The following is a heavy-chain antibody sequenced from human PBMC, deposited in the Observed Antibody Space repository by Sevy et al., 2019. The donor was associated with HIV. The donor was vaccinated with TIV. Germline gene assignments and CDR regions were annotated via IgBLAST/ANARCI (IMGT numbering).Heavy chain of an antibody. J-gene: IGHJ6*02. CDR3: AKDLYTSSSVDYYYFYGMDV. CDR2: ISDKSGST. CDR1: GFRFSSYA. Sequence: GGSLRLSCAASGFRFSSYAMNWVRQAPGKGLEWVSGISDKSGSTYYADSVKGRFTISRDNSKKTLYLQMNSLRVEDTAVYLCAKDLYTSSSVDYYYFYGMDVWGQGTTVTVSS. D-gene: IGHD6-6*01. V-gene: IGHV3-23*01.